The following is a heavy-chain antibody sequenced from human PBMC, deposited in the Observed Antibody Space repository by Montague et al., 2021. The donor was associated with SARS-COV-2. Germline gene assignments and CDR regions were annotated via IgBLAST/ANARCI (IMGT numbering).Heavy chain of an antibody. J-gene: IGHJ4*02. Sequence: SETLSLTCTVAGGSISSSNWYWGWIRQPPGKGLEWNGSLFYSGSSLYXPSLKSRVTISVDTSKNQFSLRLSSMTAADTAVYYCVAEWLAIYYFDSWGQGTLVTVSS. CDR2: LFYSGSS. V-gene: IGHV4-39*01. CDR1: GGSISSSNWY. D-gene: IGHD6-19*01. CDR3: VAEWLAIYYFDS.